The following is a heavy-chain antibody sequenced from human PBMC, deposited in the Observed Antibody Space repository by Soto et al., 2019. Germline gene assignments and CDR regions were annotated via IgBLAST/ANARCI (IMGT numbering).Heavy chain of an antibody. D-gene: IGHD2-15*01. J-gene: IGHJ1*01. CDR3: AKDSGGGNFQH. CDR2: ISGGGGST. Sequence: GGSLRLSCAASGFTFSTYAMNWVRQAPGKGLEWVSAISGGGGSTYYADSVKGRVTISRDNSKNTLYLQMNSLRAEDMAVYYCAKDSGGGNFQHWGQGTLVTVSS. CDR1: GFTFSTYA. V-gene: IGHV3-23*01.